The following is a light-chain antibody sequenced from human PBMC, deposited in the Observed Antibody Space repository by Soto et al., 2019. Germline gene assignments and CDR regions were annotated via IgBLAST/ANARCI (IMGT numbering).Light chain of an antibody. J-gene: IGLJ3*02. Sequence: QSVLTQPASVSGSPGQSITISCTGTDSDIGNYNYVSWYQQHPGKAPKLMIYGVTNRPSGVSDRFSGSKSGNAASLTISGLQAEDEADYYCSSYTSYITLWVFGGGTKLTVL. V-gene: IGLV2-14*01. CDR3: SSYTSYITLWV. CDR2: GVT. CDR1: DSDIGNYNY.